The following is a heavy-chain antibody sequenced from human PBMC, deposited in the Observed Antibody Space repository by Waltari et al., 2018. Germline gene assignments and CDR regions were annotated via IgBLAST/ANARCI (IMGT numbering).Heavy chain of an antibody. CDR3: ARDQWFAFDI. Sequence: EVQLVESGGGLVQPGGSLRLSCAASGFTLSRYWMSWVRQAPGKGPGWVAKIMTDGSEEYYVDSVRGRFTISRDNAKNSLYLQMNSLRPEDTAVYYCARDQWFAFDIWGHGTMVTVSS. CDR2: IMTDGSEE. CDR1: GFTLSRYW. D-gene: IGHD3-22*01. V-gene: IGHV3-7*01. J-gene: IGHJ3*02.